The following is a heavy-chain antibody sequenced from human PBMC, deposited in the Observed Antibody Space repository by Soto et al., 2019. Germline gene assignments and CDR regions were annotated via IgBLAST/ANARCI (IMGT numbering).Heavy chain of an antibody. J-gene: IGHJ6*02. CDR3: ARMGYYYDSSGYRYYGMDV. D-gene: IGHD3-22*01. CDR1: GGTFSSYA. CDR2: IIPIFGTA. V-gene: IGHV1-69*13. Sequence: GASVKVSCKASGGTFSSYAISWVRQAPGQGLEWMGGIIPIFGTANYAQKFQGRVTITADESTSTAYMELSSLRSEDTAVYYCARMGYYYDSSGYRYYGMDVWGQGTRVTVSS.